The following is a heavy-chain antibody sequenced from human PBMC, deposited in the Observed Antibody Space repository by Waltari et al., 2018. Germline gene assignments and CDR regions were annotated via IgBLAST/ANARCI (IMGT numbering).Heavy chain of an antibody. D-gene: IGHD3-10*01. Sequence: QVKLVQSGPEGERLGASVKISWRASGYVFGDYYIHWLRQSPGRGLAWLVIIDPNGGGTTNAQKFRYRPLLTRDTSTSVVYMALDNLMSDDTAVYFCARGRGRLGELLVAYWGQGTHVSVSS. CDR1: GYVFGDYY. V-gene: IGHV1-46*01. CDR3: ARGRGRLGELLVAY. J-gene: IGHJ4*02. CDR2: IDPNGGGT.